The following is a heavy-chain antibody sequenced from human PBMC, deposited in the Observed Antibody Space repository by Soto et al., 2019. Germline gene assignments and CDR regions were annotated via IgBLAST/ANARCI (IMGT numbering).Heavy chain of an antibody. Sequence: SETLSLTCPVSGGSISSSRYYWGWIRQPPGKGLEWIGSIYYSGSTYYNPSLKSRVTISIDTSKNQFSLRLSSVTAADTAVYYCASEALVRGVIGYWGQGILVTVSS. CDR3: ASEALVRGVIGY. D-gene: IGHD3-10*01. J-gene: IGHJ4*02. V-gene: IGHV4-39*07. CDR2: IYYSGST. CDR1: GGSISSSRYY.